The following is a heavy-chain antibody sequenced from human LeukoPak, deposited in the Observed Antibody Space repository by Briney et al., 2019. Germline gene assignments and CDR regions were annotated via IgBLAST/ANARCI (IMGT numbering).Heavy chain of an antibody. CDR1: GYTFTSYY. Sequence: ASVNLSCKASGYTFTSYYMHWVRQAPGQGLEWMGIINSSGGSTSYAEKFQGRVTMTRDTSTSTVYMELSSLRSEDTAVYYCARERGGGYCSSTSCSPYNGGDAFDIWGQGTMVTVSS. CDR3: ARERGGGYCSSTSCSPYNGGDAFDI. V-gene: IGHV1-46*01. D-gene: IGHD2-2*01. J-gene: IGHJ3*02. CDR2: INSSGGST.